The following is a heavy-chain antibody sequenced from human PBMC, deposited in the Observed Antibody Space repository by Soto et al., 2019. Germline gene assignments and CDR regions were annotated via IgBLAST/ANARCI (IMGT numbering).Heavy chain of an antibody. CDR3: ARRELTEGMDV. D-gene: IGHD1-7*01. Sequence: PSETLSLTCTVSGDSITSNSYFWAWIRQPPGKGLEWIGSIYYSGTTYKKPSLKSRVTISVDRSKNQFSLKLSSVTAADTAVYYCARRELTEGMDVWGQGTTVTVSS. V-gene: IGHV4-39*01. CDR1: GDSITSNSYF. J-gene: IGHJ6*02. CDR2: IYYSGTT.